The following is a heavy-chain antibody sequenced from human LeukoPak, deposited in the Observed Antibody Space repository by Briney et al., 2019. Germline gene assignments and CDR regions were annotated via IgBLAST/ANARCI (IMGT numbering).Heavy chain of an antibody. CDR1: GGTFSSYA. Sequence: ASVKVSCKASGGTFSSYAISWVRQAPGQGLEWMGGIIPIFGTANYAQKFQGRVTITADESTSTAYMELSSLRSEDTAVYYCARGDVDTAMVLEAYFDYWGQGTLVTVSS. V-gene: IGHV1-69*13. CDR3: ARGDVDTAMVLEAYFDY. CDR2: IIPIFGTA. D-gene: IGHD5-18*01. J-gene: IGHJ4*02.